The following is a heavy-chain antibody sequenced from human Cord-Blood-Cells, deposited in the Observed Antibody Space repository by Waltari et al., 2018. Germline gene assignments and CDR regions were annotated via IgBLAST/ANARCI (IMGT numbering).Heavy chain of an antibody. CDR1: GFTVSSNY. D-gene: IGHD3-10*01. Sequence: EVQRVESGGGLLQPGGSLRLSCAASGFTVSSNYMSWVRQAPGKGLEWVSVIYSGGSTYDADSVKGRVTIARDNSKNTLYHQMNSLRAEDTAVYYCARGGYYGSGSYFDYWGQGTLVTVSS. J-gene: IGHJ4*02. CDR2: IYSGGST. CDR3: ARGGYYGSGSYFDY. V-gene: IGHV3-53*01.